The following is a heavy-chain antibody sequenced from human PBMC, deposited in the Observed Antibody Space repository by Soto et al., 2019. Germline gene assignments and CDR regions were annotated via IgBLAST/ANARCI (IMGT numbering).Heavy chain of an antibody. CDR2: IYYSGST. CDR1: GGSISSHH. CDR3: ATTSGRGAFDI. V-gene: IGHV4-59*11. D-gene: IGHD1-26*01. J-gene: IGHJ3*02. Sequence: QVQLQESGPGLVKPSETLSLTCTVSGGSISSHHWNWIRQPPGKGLEWIAHIYYSGSTNYNPSLKTRVTISLDASKNQYSLKRCSVTAADTFVYDCATTSGRGAFDIRGQGIMVTVSS.